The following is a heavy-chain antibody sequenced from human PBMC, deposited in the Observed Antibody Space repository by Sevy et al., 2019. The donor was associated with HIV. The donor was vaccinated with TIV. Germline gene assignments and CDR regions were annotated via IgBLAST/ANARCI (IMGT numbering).Heavy chain of an antibody. CDR1: GFTFSSYS. J-gene: IGHJ5*02. Sequence: GGSLRLSCAASGFTFSSYSMNWVRQAPGEGLEWVSSISRSSSYIYYAYSVKGRFTISRDNAKNSLYLQMNSLRAEDTAVYYCARDSLSSSWYGVLDPWGQGTLVTVSS. CDR3: ARDSLSSSWYGVLDP. CDR2: ISRSSSYI. V-gene: IGHV3-21*01. D-gene: IGHD6-13*01.